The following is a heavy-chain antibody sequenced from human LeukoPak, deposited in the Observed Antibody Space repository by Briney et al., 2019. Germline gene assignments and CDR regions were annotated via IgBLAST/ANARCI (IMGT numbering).Heavy chain of an antibody. Sequence: GGSLRLSCAASGFTVSSNYMSWVRQAPGKGLEWVSVIFSGGTTYYADSVKGRFTISRDNSKNTLYLQMNSLRAEDTAVYYCARLEVRGSYYGGWGYWGQGTLVTVSS. V-gene: IGHV3-53*01. CDR3: ARLEVRGSYYGGWGY. D-gene: IGHD1-26*01. J-gene: IGHJ4*02. CDR1: GFTVSSNY. CDR2: IFSGGTT.